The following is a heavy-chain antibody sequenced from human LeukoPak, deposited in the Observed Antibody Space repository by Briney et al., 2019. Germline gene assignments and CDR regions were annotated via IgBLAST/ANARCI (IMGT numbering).Heavy chain of an antibody. CDR1: GYSFTSYW. CDR3: ALRNSGVYYAALDI. J-gene: IGHJ3*02. V-gene: IGHV5-51*01. D-gene: IGHD1-26*01. CDR2: IYAGDSDT. Sequence: GESLKISCKGSGYSFTSYWVAWVRQMPGKGLEWMGIIYAGDSDTRYSPSFQDQVTISADKSSNTACLQWSSLKASDTAMYYCALRNSGVYYAALDIWGPGTMVTVSS.